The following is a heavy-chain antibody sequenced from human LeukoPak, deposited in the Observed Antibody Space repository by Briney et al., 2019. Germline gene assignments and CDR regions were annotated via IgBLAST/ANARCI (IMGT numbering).Heavy chain of an antibody. CDR3: ARWGESRYFNY. CDR1: GGSISGYY. D-gene: IGHD3-16*01. J-gene: IGHJ4*02. Sequence: SETLSLTCTVSGGSISGYYWSWIRQPPGKGLEWIGYTYYSGSTNYNPSLKSRVTISVDTSKNRFSLKLSSVTAADTAVYYCARWGESRYFNYWGQGTLVTVSS. CDR2: TYYSGST. V-gene: IGHV4-59*08.